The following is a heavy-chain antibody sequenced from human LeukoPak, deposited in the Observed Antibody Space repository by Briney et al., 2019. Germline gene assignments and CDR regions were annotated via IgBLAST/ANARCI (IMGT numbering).Heavy chain of an antibody. J-gene: IGHJ4*02. CDR2: MNPNSGNT. Sequence: SSAKVSCKASGYTFTSYYINWVRQATGQGLEWMGGMNPNSGNTGYAQKFQGIVTMTRNTSISTAYMEVSSLGSEDTAVYYCARQGETYYFDSSGYALLDYWGQGSLVTVSS. D-gene: IGHD3-22*01. V-gene: IGHV1-8*01. CDR3: ARQGETYYFDSSGYALLDY. CDR1: GYTFTSYY.